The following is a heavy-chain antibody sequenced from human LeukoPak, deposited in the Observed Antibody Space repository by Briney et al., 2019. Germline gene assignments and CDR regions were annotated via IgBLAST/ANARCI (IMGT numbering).Heavy chain of an antibody. CDR1: GFTFSSYG. J-gene: IGHJ6*03. V-gene: IGHV3-30*02. D-gene: IGHD1-26*01. Sequence: GGSLRLSCAASGFTFSSYGMHWVRQAPGKGLEWVAFIRYDGSNKYYADSVKGRFTISRDNSKNTLYLQMNSLRAEDTAVYYCARWGWSYYYYYMDVWGKGTTVTISS. CDR3: ARWGWSYYYYYMDV. CDR2: IRYDGSNK.